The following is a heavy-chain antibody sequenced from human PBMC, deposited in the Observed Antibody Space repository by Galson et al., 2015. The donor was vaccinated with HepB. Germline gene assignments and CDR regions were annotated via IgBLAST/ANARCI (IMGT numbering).Heavy chain of an antibody. CDR1: GGSISSYY. J-gene: IGHJ2*01. CDR2: IYYSGST. CDR3: ARGSYWYFDL. V-gene: IGHV4-59*01. Sequence: ETLSLTCTVSGGSISSYYWSWIRQPPGKGLEWIGYIYYSGSTNYNPSLKSRVTISVDTSKNQFSLKLSSVTAADTAVYYCARGSYWYFDLWGRGTLVTVSS.